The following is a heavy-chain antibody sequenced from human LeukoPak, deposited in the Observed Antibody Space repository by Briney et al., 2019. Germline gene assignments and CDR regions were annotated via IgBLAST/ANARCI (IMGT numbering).Heavy chain of an antibody. CDR2: IIPIFGTA. Sequence: SVKVSCKASGGTFSSYAISWVRQAPGQGLEWMGGIIPIFGTANYAQKLQGRVTMTTDTSTSTAYMELRSLRSDDTAVYYCARDGSSGSHDYWGQGTLVTVSS. CDR3: ARDGSSGSHDY. J-gene: IGHJ4*02. V-gene: IGHV1-69*05. CDR1: GGTFSSYA. D-gene: IGHD1-26*01.